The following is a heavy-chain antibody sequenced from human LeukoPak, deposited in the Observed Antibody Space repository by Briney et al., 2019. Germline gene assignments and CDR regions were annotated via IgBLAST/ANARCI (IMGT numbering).Heavy chain of an antibody. CDR3: IHYGSGSYSTDY. V-gene: IGHV3-73*01. J-gene: IGHJ4*02. CDR1: GLTFSGAD. Sequence: GGSLRLPCAASGLTFSGADMHWVRQASGKGLEWVGRIRTKGNRYATAYAASVKGRFTISRDDSKNTAYLQMNSLKTEDTAVYYCIHYGSGSYSTDYWGQGTLVTVSS. CDR2: IRTKGNRYAT. D-gene: IGHD3-10*01.